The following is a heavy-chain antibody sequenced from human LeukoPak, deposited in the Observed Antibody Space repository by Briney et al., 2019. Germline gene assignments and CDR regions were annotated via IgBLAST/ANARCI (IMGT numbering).Heavy chain of an antibody. CDR2: INADGSTT. CDR3: AKVANYYYGSESYYFFEH. V-gene: IGHV3-74*01. D-gene: IGHD3-10*01. CDR1: GSGFTFNNYW. Sequence: GGSLRLSCAASGSGFTFNNYWMHWVRQAPGKGLVWVSRINADGSTTSYADSVRGRFTISRDNAKNSLYLQMSSLRVEDTAVYYCAKVANYYYGSESYYFFEHWGQGTPVTASS. J-gene: IGHJ4*02.